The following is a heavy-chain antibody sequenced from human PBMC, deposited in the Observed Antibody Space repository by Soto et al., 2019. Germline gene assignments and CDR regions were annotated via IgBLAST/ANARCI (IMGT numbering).Heavy chain of an antibody. V-gene: IGHV1-69*02. CDR1: GGTFSSYT. J-gene: IGHJ4*02. CDR2: IIPILGIA. CDR3: ARVTDYYGSGSYYQDY. D-gene: IGHD3-10*01. Sequence: SVKVSCKASGGTFSSYTISWVRQAPGQGLEWMGRIIPILGIANYAQKFQGRVTITADKSTSTAYMELSSLRSEDTAVYYCARVTDYYGSGSYYQDYWGQGTLVTVSS.